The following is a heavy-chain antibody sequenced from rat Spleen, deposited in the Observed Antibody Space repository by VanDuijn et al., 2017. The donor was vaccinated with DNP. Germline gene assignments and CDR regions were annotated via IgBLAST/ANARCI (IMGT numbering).Heavy chain of an antibody. CDR1: GFTFSDYA. CDR3: TTHHGGYYSKGFAY. J-gene: IGHJ3*01. D-gene: IGHD1-11*01. CDR2: IIYDGSST. Sequence: EVQLVESGGGLVQPGNSLKLSCAASGFTFSDYAMAWVRQSPKKGLEWVATIIYDGSSTYYRDSVKGRFTISRDYARTTLYLQMDSLRSEDTATYYCTTHHGGYYSKGFAYWGQGTLVTVSS. V-gene: IGHV5S10*01.